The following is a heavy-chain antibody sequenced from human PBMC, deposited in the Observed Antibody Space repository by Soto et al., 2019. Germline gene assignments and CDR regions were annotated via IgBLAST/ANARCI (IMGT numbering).Heavy chain of an antibody. CDR2: ITSNGGNT. D-gene: IGHD2-21*01. CDR3: ARRIPFGYGMDV. CDR1: GFTFSSYA. Sequence: GGSLRLSCAASGFTFSSYAMHWVRQAPGKGLEYVSAITSNGGNTDYASSVKGRFTISRDNSKNTLYLQMGSLRAEDMAVCYCARRIPFGYGMDVWGQGTTVTVSS. V-gene: IGHV3-64*01. J-gene: IGHJ6*02.